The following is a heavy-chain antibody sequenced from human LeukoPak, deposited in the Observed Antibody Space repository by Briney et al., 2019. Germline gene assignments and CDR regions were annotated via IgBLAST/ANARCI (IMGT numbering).Heavy chain of an antibody. CDR3: ATRRKYGSGSYYRGNWFDP. CDR1: GYTFTSYG. CDR2: MNPNSGNT. J-gene: IGHJ5*02. V-gene: IGHV1-8*02. D-gene: IGHD3-10*01. Sequence: ASVKVSCKASGYTFTSYGISWVRQAPGQGLEWMGWMNPNSGNTGYAQKFQGRVTMTRNTSISTAYMELSSLRSEDTAVYYCATRRKYGSGSYYRGNWFDPWGQGTLVTVSS.